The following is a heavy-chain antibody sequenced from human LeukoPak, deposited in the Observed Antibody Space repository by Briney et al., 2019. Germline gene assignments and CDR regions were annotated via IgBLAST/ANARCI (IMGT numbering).Heavy chain of an antibody. CDR1: GFTFSSYW. CDR2: IKQDGSEK. D-gene: IGHD1-7*01. J-gene: IGHJ4*02. Sequence: TGGSLRLSCAASGFTFSSYWMSWVRQAPGKGLEWAANIKQDGSEKYYVDSVKGRFTISRDNAKNSLYLQMNSLRAEDTAMYYCAREITGTPFDYWGQGTLVTVSS. V-gene: IGHV3-7*01. CDR3: AREITGTPFDY.